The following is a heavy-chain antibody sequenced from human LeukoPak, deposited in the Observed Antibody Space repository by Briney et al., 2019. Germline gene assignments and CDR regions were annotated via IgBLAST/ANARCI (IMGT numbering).Heavy chain of an antibody. D-gene: IGHD4-11*01. J-gene: IGHJ5*02. CDR2: IYYSGST. CDR3: ARDGMTTNWFDP. CDR1: GDSISSYY. V-gene: IGHV4-59*12. Sequence: SETLSLTCTVSGDSISSYYWSWIRQPPGKGLEWIGYIYYSGSTNYNPSLKSRVTMSVDTSKNQFSLKLSSVTAADTAVYYCARDGMTTNWFDPWGQGTLVTVSS.